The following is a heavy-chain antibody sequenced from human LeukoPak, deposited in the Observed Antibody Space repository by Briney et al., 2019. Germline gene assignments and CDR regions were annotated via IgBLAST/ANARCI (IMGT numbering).Heavy chain of an antibody. D-gene: IGHD3-22*01. V-gene: IGHV4-59*01. J-gene: IGHJ4*02. Sequence: SETLSLTCTVSGGSISSYYWSWIRQPPGKGLEWIGYIYYSGSTNYNPSLKSQVTISVDTSKNQFSLKLSSVTAADTAVYYCAKDLHYYYDSSAHLGYFDYWGQGTLVTVSS. CDR1: GGSISSYY. CDR2: IYYSGST. CDR3: AKDLHYYYDSSAHLGYFDY.